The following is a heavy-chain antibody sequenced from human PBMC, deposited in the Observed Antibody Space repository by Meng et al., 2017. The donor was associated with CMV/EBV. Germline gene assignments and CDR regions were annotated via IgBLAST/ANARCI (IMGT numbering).Heavy chain of an antibody. CDR3: ARMEVGGGSCYSDY. CDR1: GNTFTSDG. CDR2: ISAYNGNT. Sequence: VQSGAVVKKPGGSWIVSCTALGNTFTSDGISWVRQAPGQGLEWIGWISAYNGNTNYAQKLQGRVTMPTDTSTSTAYMELRSLRSADTAVYYCARMEVGGGSCYSDYWGQGTLVTVSS. D-gene: IGHD2-15*01. J-gene: IGHJ4*02. V-gene: IGHV1-18*01.